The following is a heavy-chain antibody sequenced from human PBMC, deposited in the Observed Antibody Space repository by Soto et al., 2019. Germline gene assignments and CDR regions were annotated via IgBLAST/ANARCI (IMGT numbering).Heavy chain of an antibody. V-gene: IGHV4-34*01. J-gene: IGHJ6*02. Sequence: SETLSLTCAVYGGSFSGYYWSWIRQPPGKGLEWIGEISHSGSTNYNPSLKSRVTISVDTSKNQFSLKLSSVTAADTAVYYCARALTRFLEWSKDMDVWGQGPTVT. CDR2: ISHSGST. CDR3: ARALTRFLEWSKDMDV. D-gene: IGHD3-3*01. CDR1: GGSFSGYY.